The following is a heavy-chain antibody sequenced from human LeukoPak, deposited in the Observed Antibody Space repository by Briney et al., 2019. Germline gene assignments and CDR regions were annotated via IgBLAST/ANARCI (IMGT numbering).Heavy chain of an antibody. V-gene: IGHV4-59*02. CDR3: ARTDDFWSGSLEWGTERRRTRLNAFDI. Sequence: PSETLSLTCTVSGASVSSDYWNWIRQPPGKGLEWIGCRSYSGNTNYNPSLKSRVTISINTSKNQFSLKLSSVAAADTAVYYCARTDDFWSGSLEWGTERRRTRLNAFDIWGQGTMVTVSS. CDR2: RSYSGNT. J-gene: IGHJ3*02. D-gene: IGHD3-3*01. CDR1: GASVSSDY.